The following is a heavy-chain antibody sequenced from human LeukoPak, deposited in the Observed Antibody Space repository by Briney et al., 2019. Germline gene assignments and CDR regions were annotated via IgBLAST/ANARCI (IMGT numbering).Heavy chain of an antibody. V-gene: IGHV1-8*01. D-gene: IGHD1-26*01. CDR2: MNPNSGNT. J-gene: IGHJ4*02. Sequence: ASVKVSCKASGYTFTSYDINWVRQATGQGLEWMGWMNPNSGNTGYAQKFQGRVTITRNTSISTAYMELSSLGSDDTAVYYCARGWRGRRGSDGYYFDYWGQGILVTVSS. CDR1: GYTFTSYD. CDR3: ARGWRGRRGSDGYYFDY.